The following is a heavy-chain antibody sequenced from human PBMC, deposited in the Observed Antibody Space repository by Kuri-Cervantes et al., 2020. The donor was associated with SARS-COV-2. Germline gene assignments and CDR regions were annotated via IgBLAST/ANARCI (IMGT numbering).Heavy chain of an antibody. CDR3: ARDARHYDFWSGPYFDY. D-gene: IGHD3-3*01. CDR2: INPSGGST. J-gene: IGHJ4*02. CDR1: GYTFTSYY. Sequence: ASVKVSCKASGYTFTSYYMHWVRQAPGQGLEWMGIINPSGGSTSYAQKFQGRVTMTRDTSTSTVYVELSSLRSEDTAVYYCARDARHYDFWSGPYFDYWGQGTLVTVSS. V-gene: IGHV1-46*01.